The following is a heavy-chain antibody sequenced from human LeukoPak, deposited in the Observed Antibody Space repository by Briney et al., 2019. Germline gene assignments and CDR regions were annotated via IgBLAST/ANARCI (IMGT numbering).Heavy chain of an antibody. D-gene: IGHD2-8*02. CDR2: IYYTGST. J-gene: IGHJ6*02. Sequence: SETLSFTCTVSGDSISSYYWSWIRQPPGKRLEWIGYIYYTGSTNYNSSLKSRVSISVDTSKNHFSLNLSSVTAADTAVYYCVRSGPYWNYYGMDVWGQGTTVTVSS. CDR1: GDSISSYY. CDR3: VRSGPYWNYYGMDV. V-gene: IGHV4-59*01.